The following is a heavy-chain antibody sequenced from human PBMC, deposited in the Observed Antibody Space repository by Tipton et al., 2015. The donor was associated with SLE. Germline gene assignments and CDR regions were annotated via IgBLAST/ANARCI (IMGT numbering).Heavy chain of an antibody. J-gene: IGHJ3*02. V-gene: IGHV4-59*12. CDR2: IYYSGST. D-gene: IGHD5-12*01. Sequence: TLSLTCTVSGGSISSYYWSWIRQPPGKGLEWIGYIYYSGSTNYNPSLKSRVTMSVDTSKNQFSLKLSSVTAADTAVYYCASLAHIVATIDDAFDIWGQGTMVTVSS. CDR3: ASLAHIVATIDDAFDI. CDR1: GGSISSYY.